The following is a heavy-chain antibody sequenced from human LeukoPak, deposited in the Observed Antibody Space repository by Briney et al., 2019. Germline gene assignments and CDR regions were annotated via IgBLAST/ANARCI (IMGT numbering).Heavy chain of an antibody. CDR2: ISHSSSYI. J-gene: IGHJ4*02. CDR1: GFTLRSYR. D-gene: IGHD1-26*01. Sequence: NPGGSLRLSCAASGFTLRSYRMMWVRQAPGKGLEWVSFISHSSSYIYYADSMRGRFTISRDNAKNSLFLQMNSLRAGDTAVYYCARIRWDLRLYYLDYWGQGTLVTVSS. V-gene: IGHV3-21*01. CDR3: ARIRWDLRLYYLDY.